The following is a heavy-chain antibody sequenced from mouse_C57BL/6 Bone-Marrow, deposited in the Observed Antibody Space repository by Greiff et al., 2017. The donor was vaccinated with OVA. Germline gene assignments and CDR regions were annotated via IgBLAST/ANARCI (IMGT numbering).Heavy chain of an antibody. Sequence: QVQLKESGAELARPGASVKLSCKASGYTFTSYGISWVKQRTGQGLEWIGEIYPRSCNTYYNEKFKGKATLTADKSSSTAYMELRSLTSEDSAVYFCARSGVLWVRRGGYYYAMDYWGQGTSVTVSS. CDR2: IYPRSCNT. J-gene: IGHJ4*01. CDR3: ARSGVLWVRRGGYYYAMDY. V-gene: IGHV1-81*01. CDR1: GYTFTSYG. D-gene: IGHD2-14*01.